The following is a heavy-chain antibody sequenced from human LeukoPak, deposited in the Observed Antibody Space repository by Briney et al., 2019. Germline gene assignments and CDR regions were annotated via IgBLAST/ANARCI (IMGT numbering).Heavy chain of an antibody. Sequence: PSETLSLTCAVSGYSISSGYYWGWIRQPPGKGLEWIGSIYHSGSTYYNPSLKSRVTISVDTSKNQFSLKLSSVTAADTAVYYCARGGYSYAVPLLYWGQGTLVTASS. D-gene: IGHD5-18*01. V-gene: IGHV4-38-2*01. CDR2: IYHSGST. J-gene: IGHJ4*02. CDR3: ARGGYSYAVPLLY. CDR1: GYSISSGYY.